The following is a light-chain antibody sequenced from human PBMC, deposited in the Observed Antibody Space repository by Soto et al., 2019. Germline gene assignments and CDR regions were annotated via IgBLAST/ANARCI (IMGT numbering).Light chain of an antibody. CDR3: QQLNSYPPGLT. Sequence: DIQLTQSPSFLSASVGDRVTITCRASQGISSYLAWYQQKPGKAPKLLIYAASTLQSGVPPRFSGSGSGTEFTLTISSLQPEDFATYYCQQLNSYPPGLTFGGGTKVEIK. V-gene: IGKV1-9*01. CDR2: AAS. CDR1: QGISSY. J-gene: IGKJ4*01.